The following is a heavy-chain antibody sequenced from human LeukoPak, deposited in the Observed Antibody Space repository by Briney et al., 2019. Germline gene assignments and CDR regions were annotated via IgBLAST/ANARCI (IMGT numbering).Heavy chain of an antibody. D-gene: IGHD3-16*01. Sequence: GGSWGSSGEASGLPSGGYIMTWFRQAPGKGLNYVSGLSSNGGLTYYANSVKGRFTISRDNSKNTLYLQMGSLRAEDMAVYYCARVLGVTDAFDIWGQGTMVTVSS. CDR1: GLPSGGYI. CDR2: LSSNGGLT. V-gene: IGHV3-64*01. J-gene: IGHJ3*02. CDR3: ARVLGVTDAFDI.